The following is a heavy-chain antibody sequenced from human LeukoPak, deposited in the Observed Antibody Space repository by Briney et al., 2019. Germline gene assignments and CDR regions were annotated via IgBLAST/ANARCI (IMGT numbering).Heavy chain of an antibody. D-gene: IGHD6-19*01. Sequence: SETLSLTCTVSGGSISTYYWTWIRQPPGKGLEWIGYIYYSGSTNYNPSLKSRVTISLDTSKNQFSLKLSSVTAADTAVYYCARERVGSSGVFDYWGQGTLVTVSS. CDR1: GGSISTYY. J-gene: IGHJ4*02. CDR3: ARERVGSSGVFDY. CDR2: IYYSGST. V-gene: IGHV4-59*01.